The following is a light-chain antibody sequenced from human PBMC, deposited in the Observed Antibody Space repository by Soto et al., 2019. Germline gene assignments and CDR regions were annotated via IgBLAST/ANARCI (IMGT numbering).Light chain of an antibody. V-gene: IGLV2-8*01. CDR3: SSYTSSSTLYV. CDR2: EVS. J-gene: IGLJ1*01. CDR1: SSDVGDYKF. Sequence: QSALTQPPSASGSPGQSVTISCTGTSSDVGDYKFVSWYQQHPGKAPKLLIYEVSKRPSGVPDRFSGSKSGNTASLTISGLQAEDEADYYCSSYTSSSTLYVFGTGTKLTVL.